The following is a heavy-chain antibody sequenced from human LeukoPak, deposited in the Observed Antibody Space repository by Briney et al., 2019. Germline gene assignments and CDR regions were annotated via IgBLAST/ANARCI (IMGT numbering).Heavy chain of an antibody. Sequence: PSETLSLTCTVSGGSISSGGYYWSWIRQHPGKGLEWIGYIYYSGSTYYNPSLKSRVTISVDTSKNQFSLKLSSVTAADTAVYYCARAKPDKDIVVLFDPWGQGTLVTVSS. CDR1: GGSISSGGYY. V-gene: IGHV4-31*03. CDR2: IYYSGST. J-gene: IGHJ5*02. CDR3: ARAKPDKDIVVLFDP. D-gene: IGHD2-15*01.